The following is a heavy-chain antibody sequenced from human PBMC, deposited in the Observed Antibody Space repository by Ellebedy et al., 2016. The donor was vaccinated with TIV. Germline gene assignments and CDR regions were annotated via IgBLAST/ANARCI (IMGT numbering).Heavy chain of an antibody. CDR2: IYYSGST. V-gene: IGHV4-59*01. CDR1: GGSISSYY. J-gene: IGHJ4*02. CDR3: ARVSGGNSGIVWDYFDY. Sequence: MPSETLSLTCTASGGSISSYYWSWIRQPPGKGLEWIGYIYYSGSTNYNPSLKSRVTISVDTSKNQFSLKLSSVTAADTAVYYCARVSGGNSGIVWDYFDYWGQGTLVTVSS. D-gene: IGHD4-23*01.